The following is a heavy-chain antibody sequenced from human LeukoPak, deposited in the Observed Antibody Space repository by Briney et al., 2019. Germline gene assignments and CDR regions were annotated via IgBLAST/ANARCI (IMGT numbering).Heavy chain of an antibody. CDR2: IYYSGST. J-gene: IGHJ5*02. V-gene: IGHV4-59*01. CDR1: GGSISSYY. CDR3: ARSWVKFGEPALFDP. D-gene: IGHD3-10*01. Sequence: SETLSLTCTVSGGSISSYYWSWIRQPPGKGLEWIGYIYYSGSTNYNPSLKSRVTISVDTSKNQFSLKLSSATAADTAVYYCARSWVKFGEPALFDPWGQGTLVTVSS.